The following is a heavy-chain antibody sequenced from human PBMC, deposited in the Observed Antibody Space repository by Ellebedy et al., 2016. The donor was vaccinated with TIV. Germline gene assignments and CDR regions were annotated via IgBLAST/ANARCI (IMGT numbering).Heavy chain of an antibody. J-gene: IGHJ4*02. CDR2: TYYRSKWYH. CDR1: GDSVSSNSAT. Sequence: SQTLSLTCAISGDSVSSNSATWNWIRQSPSRGLEWLGRTYYRSKWYHEYVVSVKSRITINPDTSMNQFSLPLNSVTPEDTAVYYCARGVWQWLVPLYYFDSWGQGTLVTVSS. CDR3: ARGVWQWLVPLYYFDS. D-gene: IGHD6-19*01. V-gene: IGHV6-1*01.